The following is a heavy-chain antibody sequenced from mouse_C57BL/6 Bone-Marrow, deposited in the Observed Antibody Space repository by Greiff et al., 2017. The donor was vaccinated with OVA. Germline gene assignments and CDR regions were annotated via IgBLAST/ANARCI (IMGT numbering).Heavy chain of an antibody. CDR3: TREGVVVLYYYAMDY. Sequence: DVQLVESGEGLVKPGGSLKLSCAASGFTFSSYAMSWVRQTPEKRLEWVAYISSGGDYIYYADTVKGRFTISRDNARNTLYLQMSSLKSEDTAMYYCTREGVVVLYYYAMDYWGQGTSVTVSS. CDR2: ISSGGDYI. J-gene: IGHJ4*01. CDR1: GFTFSSYA. V-gene: IGHV5-9-1*02. D-gene: IGHD1-1*01.